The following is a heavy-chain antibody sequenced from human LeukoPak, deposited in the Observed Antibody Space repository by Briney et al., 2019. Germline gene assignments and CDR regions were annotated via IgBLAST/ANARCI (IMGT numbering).Heavy chain of an antibody. D-gene: IGHD3-22*01. CDR1: GFTLSSYS. CDR3: ARDSNYYDSSDYYSMIDY. Sequence: GGSLRLSCAASGFTLSSYSMNWVRQAPGKGLEWVSYISSSSSTIYYADSVKGRFTISRDNAKNPLYLQMNSLRAEDTAVYYCARDSNYYDSSDYYSMIDYWGQGTLVTVSS. J-gene: IGHJ4*02. V-gene: IGHV3-48*01. CDR2: ISSSSSTI.